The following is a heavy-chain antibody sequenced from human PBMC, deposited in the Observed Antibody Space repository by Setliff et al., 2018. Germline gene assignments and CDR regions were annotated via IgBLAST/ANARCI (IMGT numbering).Heavy chain of an antibody. Sequence: SVQVSCKVSGGTFGSSAFTWVRQAPGPGLEYMGWIIPFFGNTNYAQKFQGRLSITADDSTNKVYMELSRLRTEDTAMYYCATPHCSDGTCRYYFDPWGQGTLVTVSS. D-gene: IGHD2-15*01. CDR3: ATPHCSDGTCRYYFDP. V-gene: IGHV1-69*13. CDR2: IIPFFGNT. CDR1: GGTFGSSA. J-gene: IGHJ4*02.